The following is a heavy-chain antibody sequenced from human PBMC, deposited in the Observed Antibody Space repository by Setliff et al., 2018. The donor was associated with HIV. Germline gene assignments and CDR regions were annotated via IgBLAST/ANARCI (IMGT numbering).Heavy chain of an antibody. CDR1: GFSFNTYN. Sequence: VGSLRLSCTASGFSFNTYNMNWVRHAPGKGLEWLSYISSSTTNIYYADSVRDRFTISRDNAKNSLYRQMNSLRFEDTAVYYCARDLSSGYYYTASAFDIWGQGTMVTVSS. V-gene: IGHV3-48*01. J-gene: IGHJ3*02. CDR2: ISSSTTNI. CDR3: ARDLSSGYYYTASAFDI. D-gene: IGHD3-22*01.